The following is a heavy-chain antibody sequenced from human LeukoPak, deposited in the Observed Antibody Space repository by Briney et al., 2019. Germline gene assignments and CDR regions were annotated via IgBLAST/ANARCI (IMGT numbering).Heavy chain of an antibody. J-gene: IGHJ3*02. CDR1: GDSVTSGGYF. CDR2: ISNSGTT. V-gene: IGHV4-31*11. D-gene: IGHD2-21*02. Sequence: PSETLSLTCAVSGDSVTSGGYFWTWIRQLPGEGLEWIGSISNSGTTSYNPSLKSRVSISLDTSNNHFSLRLGSVTAADTAVYYCARDVVVTSSPDAFDIWGQGTMVIVSS. CDR3: ARDVVVTSSPDAFDI.